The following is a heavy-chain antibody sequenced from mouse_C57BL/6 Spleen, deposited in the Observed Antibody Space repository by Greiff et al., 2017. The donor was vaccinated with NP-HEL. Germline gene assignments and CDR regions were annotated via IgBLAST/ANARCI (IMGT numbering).Heavy chain of an antibody. D-gene: IGHD2-5*01. CDR2: INYDGSST. CDR3: ARSNYDYFDY. J-gene: IGHJ2*01. Sequence: EVMLVESEGGLVQPGSSMKLSCTASGFTFSDYYMAWVRQVPEKGLEWVANINYDGSSTYYLDSLKSRFIISRDNAKNILYLQMSSLKSEDTATYYCARSNYDYFDYWGQGTTLTVSS. CDR1: GFTFSDYY. V-gene: IGHV5-16*01.